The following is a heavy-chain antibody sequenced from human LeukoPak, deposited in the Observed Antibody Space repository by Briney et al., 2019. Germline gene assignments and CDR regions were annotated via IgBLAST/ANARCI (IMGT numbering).Heavy chain of an antibody. CDR2: LSGSGAAT. J-gene: IGHJ4*02. D-gene: IGHD5/OR15-5a*01. V-gene: IGHV3-23*01. CDR1: GFTFSTFA. Sequence: GGSLRLSCAASGFTFSTFAMTWVRQTPEKGLEWVSSLSGSGAATYYADSVKGRFTISRDNAKSTLYLQMNSVGVEDTAVYYCAGSRGDYWGQGTLVLVSS. CDR3: AGSRGDY.